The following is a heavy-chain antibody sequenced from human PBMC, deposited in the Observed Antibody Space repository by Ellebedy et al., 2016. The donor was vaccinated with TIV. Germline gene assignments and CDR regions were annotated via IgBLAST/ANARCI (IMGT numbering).Heavy chain of an antibody. J-gene: IGHJ5*02. D-gene: IGHD5-12*01. Sequence: AASVKVSCKASEFTFTSSAMQWVRQARGQRLEWIGWIVVGSGNTNYAQKFQGRVTMTRDTSISTAYMELSRLRSDDTAVYYCARDYDIMATKKWFDPWGQGTLVTVSS. CDR3: ARDYDIMATKKWFDP. CDR2: IVVGSGNT. V-gene: IGHV1-58*02. CDR1: EFTFTSSA.